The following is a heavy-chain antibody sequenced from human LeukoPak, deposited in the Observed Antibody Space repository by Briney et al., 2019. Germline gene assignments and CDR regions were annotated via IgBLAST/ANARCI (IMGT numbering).Heavy chain of an antibody. J-gene: IGHJ4*02. D-gene: IGHD2-2*01. V-gene: IGHV4-39*01. CDR1: GGSISSSSYY. CDR3: ARLGIVVVPAADY. Sequence: SETLSLTCTVSGGSISSSSYYWGWIRQPPGKGLEWIGSIYYSGSTYYNPSLKSRVTISADTSKNQFSLKLSSVTAADTAVYYCARLGIVVVPAADYWGQGTLVTVSS. CDR2: IYYSGST.